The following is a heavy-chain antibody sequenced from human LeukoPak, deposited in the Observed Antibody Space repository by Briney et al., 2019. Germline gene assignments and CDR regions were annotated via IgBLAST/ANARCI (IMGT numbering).Heavy chain of an antibody. CDR2: INPNSGGT. CDR3: ARGAYYYDSSGYRKQNWFDP. CDR1: GYTFTGYY. V-gene: IGHV1-2*02. D-gene: IGHD3-22*01. J-gene: IGHJ5*02. Sequence: ASVKVSCKASGYTFTGYYMHWVRQAPGQGLEWMGWINPNSGGTNYAQKFQGRVTMTRDTSISTAYMELSRLRSDDTAVYYCARGAYYYDSSGYRKQNWFDPWGQGTLVTVSS.